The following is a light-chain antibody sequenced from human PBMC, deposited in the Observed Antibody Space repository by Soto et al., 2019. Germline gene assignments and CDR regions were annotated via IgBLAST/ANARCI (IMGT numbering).Light chain of an antibody. CDR1: SSDVGTYNY. J-gene: IGLJ1*01. CDR2: EVS. Sequence: QSVLGQPASVSGSPGQSITISCTGTSSDVGTYNYVSWYQQHPGKAPKLMIYEVSNRPSGVSNRFSGSKSGNTASLTISGLQAEDEADYYCSSYTGSSSFYVFGTGTKVTVL. CDR3: SSYTGSSSFYV. V-gene: IGLV2-14*01.